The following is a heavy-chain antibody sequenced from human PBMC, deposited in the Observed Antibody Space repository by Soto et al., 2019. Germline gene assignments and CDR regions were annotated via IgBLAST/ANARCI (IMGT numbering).Heavy chain of an antibody. CDR2: MNPNSGNT. D-gene: IGHD3-10*01. CDR3: ARGSYLMVRGVITSYYGMDV. J-gene: IGHJ6*02. Sequence: ASVKVSCQASGYTFTSYDINWVRQATGQGLEWMGWMNPNSGNTGYAQKFQGRVTMTRNTSISTAYMELSSLRSEDTAVYYCARGSYLMVRGVITSYYGMDVWGQGTTVTVSS. CDR1: GYTFTSYD. V-gene: IGHV1-8*01.